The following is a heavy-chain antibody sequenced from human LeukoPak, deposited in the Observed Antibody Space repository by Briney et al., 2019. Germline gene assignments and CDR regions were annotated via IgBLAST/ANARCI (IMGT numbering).Heavy chain of an antibody. Sequence: ASVKVSCKASGYTFTGYYMHWVRQAPGQGLEWMGWINPNSGGTNYAQKFQGRVTMTRDTSISTAYMELSRLRSDDTAVYYCARAIAAAGKFGYFDLWGRGTLVTVSS. CDR1: GYTFTGYY. CDR3: ARAIAAAGKFGYFDL. CDR2: INPNSGGT. J-gene: IGHJ2*01. V-gene: IGHV1-2*02. D-gene: IGHD6-13*01.